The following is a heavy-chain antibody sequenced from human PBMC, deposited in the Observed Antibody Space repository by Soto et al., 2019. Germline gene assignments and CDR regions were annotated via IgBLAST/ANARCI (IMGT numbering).Heavy chain of an antibody. CDR1: GGSFSGYY. CDR2: INHSGST. D-gene: IGHD6-13*01. CDR3: ASNSWEFDY. J-gene: IGHJ4*02. Sequence: PSETLSLTCAVYGGSFSGYYWSWIRQPPGKGLEWIGEINHSGSTNYNPSLKSRVTISVDTSKNQFSLKLSSVTAADTAVYYCASNSWEFDYWGQGTLVTVS. V-gene: IGHV4-34*01.